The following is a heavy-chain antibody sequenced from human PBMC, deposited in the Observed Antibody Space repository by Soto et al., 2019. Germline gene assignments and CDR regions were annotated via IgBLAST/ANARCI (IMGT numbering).Heavy chain of an antibody. CDR2: MNPNSGNT. CDR1: GYTFTSYD. CDR3: AKKQGYCSSTSCSNWFDP. Sequence: QVQLVQSGAEVKKPGASVKVSCKASGYTFTSYDINWVRQATGQGLEWMGWMNPNSGNTGYAQKFRGRVTMTRNTSISTAYMELSSLRSEDTAVYYCAKKQGYCSSTSCSNWFDPWGQGTLVTVSS. J-gene: IGHJ5*02. V-gene: IGHV1-8*01. D-gene: IGHD2-2*01.